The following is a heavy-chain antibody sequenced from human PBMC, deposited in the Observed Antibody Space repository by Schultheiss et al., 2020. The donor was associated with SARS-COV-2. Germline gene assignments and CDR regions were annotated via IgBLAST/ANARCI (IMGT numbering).Heavy chain of an antibody. Sequence: SETLSLTCTVSGGSISSYYWSWIRQPPGKGLEWIGSIYYSGSTYYNPSLKSRVTISVDTSKNQFSLKLSSVTAADTAVYYCARGFQGPPYCSSTSCYTGPLYFDYWGQGTLVTVSS. J-gene: IGHJ4*02. CDR1: GGSISSYY. V-gene: IGHV4-59*12. CDR2: IYYSGST. CDR3: ARGFQGPPYCSSTSCYTGPLYFDY. D-gene: IGHD2-2*02.